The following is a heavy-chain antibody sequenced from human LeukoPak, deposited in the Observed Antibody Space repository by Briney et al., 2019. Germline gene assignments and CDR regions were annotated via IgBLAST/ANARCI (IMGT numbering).Heavy chain of an antibody. Sequence: SETLSLTCTVSGGSISSYYWSWIRQPPGKGLEWIGYIYYSGSTNYNPSLKSRVTISVDTSKNQFSLKLSSVTAADTAVYYCARVAYSSSWYRGTGWDAFDIWGQGTMVTVSS. J-gene: IGHJ3*02. D-gene: IGHD6-13*01. CDR3: ARVAYSSSWYRGTGWDAFDI. CDR1: GGSISSYY. V-gene: IGHV4-59*12. CDR2: IYYSGST.